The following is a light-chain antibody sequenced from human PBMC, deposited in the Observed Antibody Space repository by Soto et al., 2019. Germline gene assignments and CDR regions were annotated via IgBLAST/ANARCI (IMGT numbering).Light chain of an antibody. CDR3: ATWDDSLNAAV. CDR2: IDD. CDR1: TSNIAGNT. V-gene: IGLV1-44*01. Sequence: QSVLTQPPSLSGTPGQRVTISCSGSTSNIAGNTVHWYQPLPETAPKLLIYIDDQRPSGVPDRFSGSKSGTSASLAISGLQSEDEADYYCATWDDSLNAAVFGGGTQLTVL. J-gene: IGLJ7*01.